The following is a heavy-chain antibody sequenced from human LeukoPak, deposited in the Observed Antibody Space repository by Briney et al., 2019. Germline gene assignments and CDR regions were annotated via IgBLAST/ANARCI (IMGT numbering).Heavy chain of an antibody. V-gene: IGHV1-46*01. CDR1: GYTFTSYY. CDR3: AIIVVEDYYCMDV. D-gene: IGHD2-21*01. J-gene: IGHJ6*02. Sequence: ASVKVSCKASGYTFTSYYMNWVRQAPGQGLEGMGIINPSGGSTSYAQKFQGRVTMTRDTSTSTVYMELSSLRSEDTAVYYCAIIVVEDYYCMDVCGQGTTVTVSS. CDR2: INPSGGST.